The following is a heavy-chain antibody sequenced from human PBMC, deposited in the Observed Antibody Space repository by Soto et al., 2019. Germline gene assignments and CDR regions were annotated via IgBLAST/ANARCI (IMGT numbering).Heavy chain of an antibody. J-gene: IGHJ4*02. CDR1: GGSISSSSYY. D-gene: IGHD3-10*01. CDR3: AAIYGSGEDYFDY. Sequence: SETLSLTCTVSGGSISSSSYYWGWIRQPPGKGLEWIGSIYDSGSTNYNPSLKSRVTISVDTSKNQFSLKLSSVTAADTAVYYCAAIYGSGEDYFDYWGQGTLVTVSS. V-gene: IGHV4-39*07. CDR2: IYDSGST.